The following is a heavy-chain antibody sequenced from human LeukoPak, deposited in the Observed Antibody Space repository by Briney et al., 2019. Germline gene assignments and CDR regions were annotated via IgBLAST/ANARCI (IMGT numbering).Heavy chain of an antibody. CDR1: GGSISNYY. V-gene: IGHV4-39*01. Sequence: PSETLSLTCTVSGGSISNYYWGWIRQPPGKGLEWIGSIYSSGSTYYNPSLKSRITISVDTSKNQFSLKLSSVTAADTAVYYCAGRAVASVLYYYYGMDVWGQGTTVTVSS. J-gene: IGHJ6*02. D-gene: IGHD6-19*01. CDR2: IYSSGST. CDR3: AGRAVASVLYYYYGMDV.